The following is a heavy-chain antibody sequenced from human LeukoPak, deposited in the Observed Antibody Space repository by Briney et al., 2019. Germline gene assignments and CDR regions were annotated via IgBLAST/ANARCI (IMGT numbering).Heavy chain of an antibody. CDR2: IYHSGST. CDR3: ATGRYYSDY. D-gene: IGHD3-22*01. CDR1: GGSISSGGYS. J-gene: IGHJ4*02. V-gene: IGHV4-30-2*01. Sequence: SETLSLTCAVSGGSISSGGYSWSWIRQPPGKGLEWIGYIYHSGSTYYNPSLKSRVTISVDRSKNQFSLKLSSVTAADTAVYYCATGRYYSDYWGQGALVTVSS.